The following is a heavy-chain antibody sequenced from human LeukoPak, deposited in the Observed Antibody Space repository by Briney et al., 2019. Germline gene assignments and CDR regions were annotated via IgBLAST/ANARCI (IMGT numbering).Heavy chain of an antibody. CDR1: GFTLSTNA. D-gene: IGHD1-26*01. V-gene: IGHV3-23*01. J-gene: IGHJ4*02. Sequence: GGSLRLSCLTSGFTLSTNAMSWVRQAPGKGLEWISGISGSGASTYYAGSVKGRFTISRDDSRNTLYLQMNSLRGDDTAVYYCAKDVGKWESLHFFDYWGQGTLVTVSS. CDR2: ISGSGAST. CDR3: AKDVGKWESLHFFDY.